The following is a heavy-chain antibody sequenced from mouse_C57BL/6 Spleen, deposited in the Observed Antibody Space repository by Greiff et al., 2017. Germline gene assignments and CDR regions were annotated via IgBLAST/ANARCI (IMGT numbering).Heavy chain of an antibody. CDR1: GYAFSSSW. Sequence: QVQLQQSGPELVKPGASVKISCKASGYAFSSSWMNWVKQRPGKGLEWIGRIYPGDGDTNYNGKFKGKATLTADKSSSTAYMQLSSLTSEDSAVYFCARRFDGYEGYWYFDVGGTGTTVTVSS. CDR2: IYPGDGDT. CDR3: ARRFDGYEGYWYFDV. J-gene: IGHJ1*03. D-gene: IGHD2-3*01. V-gene: IGHV1-82*01.